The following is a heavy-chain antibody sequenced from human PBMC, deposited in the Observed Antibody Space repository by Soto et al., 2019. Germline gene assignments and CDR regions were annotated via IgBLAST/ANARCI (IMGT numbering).Heavy chain of an antibody. CDR2: LSRGGGST. Sequence: EAQLLESGGELIQPGGSLRLSCAASGFTYSSHGMSWVRQAPGKGLEWIAGLSRGGGSTYYADSVKGRFTISSDNSKNSLGLIMNSLRVEDTALYYCARDGQYRTDGFDIWGQGTMVTVSS. CDR3: ARDGQYRTDGFDI. V-gene: IGHV3-23*01. J-gene: IGHJ3*02. D-gene: IGHD5-12*01. CDR1: GFTYSSHG.